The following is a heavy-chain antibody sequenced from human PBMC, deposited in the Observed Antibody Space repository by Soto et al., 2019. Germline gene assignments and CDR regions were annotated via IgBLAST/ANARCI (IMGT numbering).Heavy chain of an antibody. CDR3: VRSADNYNLLDD. CDR2: SSNSGSFT. V-gene: IGHV3-11*06. J-gene: IGHJ4*02. D-gene: IGHD1-1*01. Sequence: PGGSLRLSCADSGFTFSDHYMSWIRQAPGKGLEWIGYSSNSGSFTRYADSVKGRFSISRDNAKNSLFLQINSLRGDDTAIYYCVRSADNYNLLDDWGQGT. CDR1: GFTFSDHY.